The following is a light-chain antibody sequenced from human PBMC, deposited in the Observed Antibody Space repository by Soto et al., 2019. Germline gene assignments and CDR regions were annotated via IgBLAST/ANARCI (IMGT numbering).Light chain of an antibody. J-gene: IGKJ5*01. V-gene: IGKV2-24*01. CDR2: KVS. Sequence: EIVLTQTPLLSPVTLGQPASISCRSSRSLVASDGNAYLTWLHQRPGQPPRPLIYKVSQRLSGVPDRFSGSGAGIDFTLHISRVEAEDVGTCFCMQATQLRTFGQGTRLEIK. CDR3: MQATQLRT. CDR1: RSLVASDGNAY.